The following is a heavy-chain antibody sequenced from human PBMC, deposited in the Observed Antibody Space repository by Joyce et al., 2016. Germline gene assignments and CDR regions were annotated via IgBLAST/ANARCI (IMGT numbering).Heavy chain of an antibody. CDR2: INTDVSSR. D-gene: IGHD6-6*01. J-gene: IGHJ5*02. CDR3: VRGISARPGGPNWFDP. Sequence: EVQLVESGGGLVQPGGSLRLSCAASGFSFSGYWIHWVRQAPGKGVVWVSRINTDVSSRRFADAGKGRFTISRDNAKNTLYLQRNRLRAEDTAVYYCVRGISARPGGPNWFDPWGQGTLVTVSS. CDR1: GFSFSGYW. V-gene: IGHV3-74*01.